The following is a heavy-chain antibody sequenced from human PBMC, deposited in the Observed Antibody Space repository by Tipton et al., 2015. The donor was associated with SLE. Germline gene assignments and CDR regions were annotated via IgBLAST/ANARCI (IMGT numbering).Heavy chain of an antibody. V-gene: IGHV4-34*01. Sequence: AGLVKPSETLSLTCAVSGGSFNGYSWSWVRQSPGKGLEWIGEISHSRTTNYNPSLKSRVSMSLDTSTNQFSLRLSSVTAADTAVYYCARGVAGYFYYCYLDVWGKGTTVT. J-gene: IGHJ6*03. CDR1: GGSFNGYS. CDR2: ISHSRTT. CDR3: ARGVAGYFYYCYLDV.